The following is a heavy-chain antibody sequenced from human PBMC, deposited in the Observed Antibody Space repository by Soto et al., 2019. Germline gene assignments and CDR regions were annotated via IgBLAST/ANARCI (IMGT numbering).Heavy chain of an antibody. Sequence: PETLCLTSAVSGESIKSGYWWIWVRHSPGKGLEWIGEIYHTGSTNYNPSLKSRVTISVDKSKNHFSLNLSSVTAADTAVYYCARNQYGSGSYYTRYFDYLGRGTLVT. V-gene: IGHV4-4*03. CDR2: IYHTGST. CDR3: ARNQYGSGSYYTRYFDY. D-gene: IGHD3-10*01. CDR1: GESIKSGYW. J-gene: IGHJ4*02.